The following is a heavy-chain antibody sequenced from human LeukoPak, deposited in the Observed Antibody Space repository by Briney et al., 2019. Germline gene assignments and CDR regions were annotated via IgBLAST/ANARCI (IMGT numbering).Heavy chain of an antibody. CDR2: ISSSDSTT. Sequence: GGSLRLSCEASGFRFSDYSVNWVRQTPGKGLEWISYISSSDSTTYYTDSVRGRFTISRDNAKSSLYLLMNSLRDEDTGIYYCARNTIFHPWGQGTLVTVSS. D-gene: IGHD3-9*01. CDR3: ARNTIFHP. J-gene: IGHJ5*02. V-gene: IGHV3-48*02. CDR1: GFRFSDYS.